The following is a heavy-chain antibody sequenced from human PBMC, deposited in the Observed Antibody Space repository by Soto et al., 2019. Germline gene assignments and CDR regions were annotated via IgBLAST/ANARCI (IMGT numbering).Heavy chain of an antibody. J-gene: IGHJ4*02. CDR2: ISGSGGST. V-gene: IGHV3-23*01. CDR1: RFTFNRYA. Sequence: EVQLLESGGGLVQPGGSLRLSCAASRFTFNRYAMTWVRQAPGQGLEWVSTISGSGGSTYYADSVKGRFTISRDNSKNTLYLQMNSLRVEDTAVYYCAKDGGNFYSHSDSWGQGTLVTVSS. D-gene: IGHD4-4*01. CDR3: AKDGGNFYSHSDS.